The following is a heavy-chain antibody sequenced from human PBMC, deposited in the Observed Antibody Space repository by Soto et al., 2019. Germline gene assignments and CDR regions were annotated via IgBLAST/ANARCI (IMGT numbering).Heavy chain of an antibody. CDR2: ISSSSGYT. Sequence: KPGGSLRLSCATSGFTFHDYAMSWIRQAPGKGLEWVSYISSSSGYTNYADSVKGRFTISRDNAKNSLYLQMNSLRAEDTAVYYCAKEYGRLDYWGQGTLVTVSS. CDR3: AKEYGRLDY. J-gene: IGHJ4*02. CDR1: GFTFHDYA. D-gene: IGHD4-17*01. V-gene: IGHV3-11*06.